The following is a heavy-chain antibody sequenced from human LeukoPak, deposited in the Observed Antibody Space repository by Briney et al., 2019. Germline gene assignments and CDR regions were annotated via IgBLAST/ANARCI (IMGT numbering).Heavy chain of an antibody. CDR1: GFTFSSYG. D-gene: IGHD3-22*01. CDR3: AKDRAYYYDSSGYLDY. V-gene: IGHV3-23*01. J-gene: IGHJ4*02. Sequence: GGTLRLSCAASGFTFSSYGMSWVRQAPGKGLEWVSAISGSGGSTYYADSVKGRFTISRDNSKNTLYLQMNSLRAEDTAVYYCAKDRAYYYDSSGYLDYWGQGTLVTVSS. CDR2: ISGSGGST.